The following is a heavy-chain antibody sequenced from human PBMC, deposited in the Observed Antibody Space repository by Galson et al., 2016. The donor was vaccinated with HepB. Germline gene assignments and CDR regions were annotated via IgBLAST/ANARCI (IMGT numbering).Heavy chain of an antibody. Sequence: SLRLSCAASGFTSGDYYMSWIRQPPGKGLEWVSFISTDGIRRHYGESVEGRFTVSRDNVKNSLYLCINNPRADDTAVYYCARVLSHGMDVWGQGTTVIVSS. CDR2: ISTDGIRR. J-gene: IGHJ6*02. CDR3: ARVLSHGMDV. V-gene: IGHV3-11*01. CDR1: GFTSGDYY.